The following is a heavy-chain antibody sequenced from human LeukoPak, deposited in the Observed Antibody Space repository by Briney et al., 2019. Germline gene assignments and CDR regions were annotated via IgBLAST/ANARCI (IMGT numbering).Heavy chain of an antibody. V-gene: IGHV3-7*01. CDR1: GFTFGDYA. CDR3: AKDEVGGHFEY. Sequence: GGSLRLSCTPSGFTFGDYAMTWVRQAPGKGLEWVAKVNENGRETHYADSVKGRFTISRDNAKSSVSLQMNNLRVEDTAVYYCAKDEVGGHFEYWGQGILVTVSS. CDR2: VNENGRET. J-gene: IGHJ4*02.